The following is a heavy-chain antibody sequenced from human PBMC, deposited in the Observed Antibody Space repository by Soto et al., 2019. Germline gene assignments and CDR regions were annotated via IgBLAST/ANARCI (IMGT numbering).Heavy chain of an antibody. CDR3: ARGTFYYDSSGYYFFDY. CDR1: GGSISSYY. J-gene: IGHJ4*02. V-gene: IGHV4-59*01. D-gene: IGHD3-22*01. CDR2: IYYSGST. Sequence: QVQLQESGPGLVRPSETLSLTCTVSGGSISSYYWSCIRQPPGKGLEWIGYIYYSGSTNYNPSLKSRVTISIDTSKNQFSLKLSSVTAADTAVYYCARGTFYYDSSGYYFFDYWGQGTLVTVSS.